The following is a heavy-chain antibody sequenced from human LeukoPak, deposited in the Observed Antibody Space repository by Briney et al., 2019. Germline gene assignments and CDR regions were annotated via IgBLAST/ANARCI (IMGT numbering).Heavy chain of an antibody. J-gene: IGHJ6*03. CDR3: ARDHWGSGWSYYYMDV. Sequence: ASVKVSCKASGYTFTSYGVSWVRQAPGQGLEWMGWISAYNGNTNYAQKLQGRVTMTTDTSTSTAYMELRSLRSDDTAVYYCARDHWGSGWSYYYMDVWGKGTTVTISS. CDR2: ISAYNGNT. V-gene: IGHV1-18*01. D-gene: IGHD6-19*01. CDR1: GYTFTSYG.